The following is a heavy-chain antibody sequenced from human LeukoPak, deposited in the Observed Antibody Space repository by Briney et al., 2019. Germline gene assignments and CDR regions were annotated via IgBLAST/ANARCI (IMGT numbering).Heavy chain of an antibody. D-gene: IGHD3-22*01. CDR2: IKQDGSEK. V-gene: IGHV3-7*01. Sequence: GGSLRLSCAASGFTFSSYWMSWVRQAPGKGLEWVANIKQDGSEKYYVDSVKGRFTISRDNAKNSLYLQMNSLRAEDTAVYYCARDATLYYYDSSGYTHDAFDIRGQRTMVTVSS. J-gene: IGHJ3*02. CDR1: GFTFSSYW. CDR3: ARDATLYYYDSSGYTHDAFDI.